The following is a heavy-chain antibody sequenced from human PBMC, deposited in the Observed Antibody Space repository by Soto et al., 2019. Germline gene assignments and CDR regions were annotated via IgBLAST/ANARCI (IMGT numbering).Heavy chain of an antibody. CDR3: AKAGWRVLRFLEWLTQFDY. J-gene: IGHJ4*02. CDR1: GFTFSSYA. D-gene: IGHD3-3*01. V-gene: IGHV3-23*01. Sequence: GGSLRLSCAASGFTFSSYAMSWVRQAPGKGLEWVSAISGSGGSTYYADSVKGRFTISRDNSKNTLYLQMNSLRAEDTAVYYCAKAGWRVLRFLEWLTQFDYWGQGTLVTVSS. CDR2: ISGSGGST.